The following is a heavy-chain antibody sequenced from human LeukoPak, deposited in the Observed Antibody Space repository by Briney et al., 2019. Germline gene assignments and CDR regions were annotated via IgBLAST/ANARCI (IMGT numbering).Heavy chain of an antibody. CDR3: AKAPNYYGSGSPYQMDV. CDR2: INPNSGYT. J-gene: IGHJ4*02. CDR1: GYTFASDD. V-gene: IGHV1-8*01. Sequence: ASVKVSCKASGYTFASDDINWVRQATGQGLEWMGWINPNSGYTGYAQKFQGRVTMTANPSISTVYLELSSLRSEDTAVYYCAKAPNYYGSGSPYQMDVWGQGTLVTVSS. D-gene: IGHD3-10*01.